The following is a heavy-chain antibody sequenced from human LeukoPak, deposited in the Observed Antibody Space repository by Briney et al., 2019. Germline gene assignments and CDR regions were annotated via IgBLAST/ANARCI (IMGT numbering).Heavy chain of an antibody. CDR3: ASVRGYSGEVALAY. V-gene: IGHV1-69*13. CDR2: IIPIFGTA. CDR1: GGTFSSYA. J-gene: IGHJ4*02. Sequence: SVKVSCKASGGTFSSYAISWVRQAPGEGLEWMGGIIPIFGTANYAQKFQGRVTITADESTSTAYMELSSLRSEDTAVYYCASVRGYSGEVALAYWGQGTLVTVSS. D-gene: IGHD5-12*01.